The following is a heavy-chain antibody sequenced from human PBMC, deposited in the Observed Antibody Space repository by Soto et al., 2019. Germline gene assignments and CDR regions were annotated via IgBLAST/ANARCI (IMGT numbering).Heavy chain of an antibody. J-gene: IGHJ4*02. CDR3: ARYYCSSGTGYYFDY. CDR1: GGSISSSA. V-gene: IGHV4-59*01. D-gene: IGHD2-2*01. Sequence: SETLSLTCTVSGGSISSSAWSWIRQTPGKGLEWVGYAYYTGSTNHNPSLKSRVSFSVNTSKNQFSLKLSSVTAADTAVYYCARYYCSSGTGYYFDYWGQGSLVTVSS. CDR2: AYYTGST.